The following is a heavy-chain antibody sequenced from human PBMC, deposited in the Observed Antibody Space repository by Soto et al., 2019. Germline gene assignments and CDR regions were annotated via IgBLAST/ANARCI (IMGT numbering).Heavy chain of an antibody. V-gene: IGHV1-18*01. CDR2: ISGYNGDT. CDR1: GYTFSTHV. CDR3: ARAADDILTAYPYYFDY. Sequence: QLVQSGAEVRKPGASVKVSCKASGYTFSTHVISWVRQAPGQGLEWMGWISGYNGDTNYAQKLQGRLTVTTDTSTNTSYMALKNLRSDDTAVYYCARAADDILTAYPYYFDYWGQGTLVTVSS. D-gene: IGHD3-9*01. J-gene: IGHJ4*02.